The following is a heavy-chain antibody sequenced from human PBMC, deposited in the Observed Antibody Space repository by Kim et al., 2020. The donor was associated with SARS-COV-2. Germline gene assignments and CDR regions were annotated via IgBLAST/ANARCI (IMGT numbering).Heavy chain of an antibody. CDR3: ARDPSSGWAYFDY. CDR2: ISSSSYI. D-gene: IGHD6-19*01. J-gene: IGHJ4*02. Sequence: GGSLRLSCAASGFTFSSYSMNWVRQAPGKGLEWVSSISSSSYIYYADSVKGRFTISRDNAKNSLYLQMNSLRAEDTAVYYCARDPSSGWAYFDYWGQGTLVTVSS. V-gene: IGHV3-21*01. CDR1: GFTFSSYS.